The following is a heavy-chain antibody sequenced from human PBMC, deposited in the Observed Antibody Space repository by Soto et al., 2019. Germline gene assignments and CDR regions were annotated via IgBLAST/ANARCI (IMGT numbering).Heavy chain of an antibody. J-gene: IGHJ6*02. CDR3: AKDQGGYMVSGMDV. D-gene: IGHD2-2*02. V-gene: IGHV1-2*02. Sequence: ASVKVSCKASGYTFTDYYIYWLRRAPGHGLEWMGWINPNSGATNYAHNFQGRVTMTRDTSIRAAYMELSRLSSDDTAVYYCAKDQGGYMVSGMDVWGQGTTVTVYS. CDR2: INPNSGAT. CDR1: GYTFTDYY.